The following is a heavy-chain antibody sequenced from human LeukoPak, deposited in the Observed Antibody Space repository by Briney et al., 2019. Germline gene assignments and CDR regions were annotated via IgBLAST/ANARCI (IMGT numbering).Heavy chain of an antibody. CDR1: GFTFSSYG. D-gene: IGHD6-19*01. Sequence: GGSLRLPCAASGFTFSSYGMHWVRQAPGKGLEWVAVISYDGSNKYYADSVKGRFTISRDNSKNTLYLQMNSLRAEDTAVYYCAKDVEQWLRYYYYGMDVWGQGTTVTVSS. J-gene: IGHJ6*02. V-gene: IGHV3-30*18. CDR2: ISYDGSNK. CDR3: AKDVEQWLRYYYYGMDV.